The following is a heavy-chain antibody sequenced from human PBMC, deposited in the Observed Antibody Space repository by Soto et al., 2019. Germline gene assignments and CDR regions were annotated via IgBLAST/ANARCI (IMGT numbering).Heavy chain of an antibody. CDR3: TRDASRDSSARGWFDP. J-gene: IGHJ5*02. V-gene: IGHV3-21*01. CDR1: EFTFRSFT. CDR2: ISSNSAYI. Sequence: GGSLRLSCASSEFTFRSFTMHWVRPAPGKGLEWVSTISSNSAYIYYTDALRGRFTISRDNAKNSLHLQMNSLRAEDTAVYYCTRDASRDSSARGWFDPWGQGTLVTVSS. D-gene: IGHD6-13*01.